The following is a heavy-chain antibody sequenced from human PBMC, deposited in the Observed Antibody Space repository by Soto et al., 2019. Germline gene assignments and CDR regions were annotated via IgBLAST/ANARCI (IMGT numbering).Heavy chain of an antibody. CDR1: GFTFSSDA. V-gene: IGHV3-7*01. D-gene: IGHD6-13*01. J-gene: IGHJ4*02. Sequence: PGGSLRLSCAATGFTFSSDAMNWVRQTPGKGLEWVANINQDGSAINYVDSVRGRFTISRDNAKNSLYLQMNSLRADDTAVYYCARDGIAAAGTGDFDYWGQGTLVTVSS. CDR3: ARDGIAAAGTGDFDY. CDR2: INQDGSAI.